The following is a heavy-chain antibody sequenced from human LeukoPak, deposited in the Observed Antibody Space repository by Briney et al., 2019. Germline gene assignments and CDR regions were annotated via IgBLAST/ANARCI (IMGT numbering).Heavy chain of an antibody. V-gene: IGHV3-7*01. CDR3: ARENIVVVPAKDAFDI. J-gene: IGHJ3*02. CDR2: IKQDGSEI. CDR1: GFTFSSYW. D-gene: IGHD2-2*01. Sequence: GGSLRLSCAASGFTFSSYWMSWVRQAPGKGLEWVANIKQDGSEIYYVDSVKGRFTISRDNAKNSLYLQMNSLRAEDTAVYYCARENIVVVPAKDAFDIWGQGTMVTVSS.